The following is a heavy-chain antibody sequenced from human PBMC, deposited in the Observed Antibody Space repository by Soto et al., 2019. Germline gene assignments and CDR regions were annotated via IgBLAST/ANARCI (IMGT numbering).Heavy chain of an antibody. CDR2: IWYDGSNK. CDR3: ARGGYSGYDRPPYGMDV. Sequence: RGSLRLSCSASVFTFSSYGMHWFRQAPGKGLEWVAVIWYDGSNKYYADSVKGRFTTSRDNSKNTLYLQMNSLRAEDTAVYYCARGGYSGYDRPPYGMDVWGQGTTVTVSS. V-gene: IGHV3-33*01. J-gene: IGHJ6*02. D-gene: IGHD5-12*01. CDR1: VFTFSSYG.